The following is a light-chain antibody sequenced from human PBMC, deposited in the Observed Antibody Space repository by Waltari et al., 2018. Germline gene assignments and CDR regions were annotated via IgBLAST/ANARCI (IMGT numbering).Light chain of an antibody. Sequence: IVMTQSPDSLAVSLSQRANINCKSSQSVLYSSNNKNYLAWYQQKPGQPPKLLIYWASTRESGVPDRFSGSGSVTDFTLTISSLQAEDVAVYYCQQYYSTPHTFGPGTKVDIK. V-gene: IGKV4-1*01. CDR1: QSVLYSSNNKNY. CDR3: QQYYSTPHT. J-gene: IGKJ3*01. CDR2: WAS.